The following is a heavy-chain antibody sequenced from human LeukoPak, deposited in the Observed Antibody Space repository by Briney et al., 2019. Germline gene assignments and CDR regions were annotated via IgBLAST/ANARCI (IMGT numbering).Heavy chain of an antibody. D-gene: IGHD6-13*01. CDR2: IKQDGSEK. CDR1: GFTFSSYW. J-gene: IGHJ4*02. CDR3: ARDGRVAAAATGY. Sequence: GGSLRLSCAASGFTFSSYWMSWVRQAPGKGLEWVANIKQDGSEKYYVDSAKGRFTISRDNAKNSLYLQMNSLRAEDTAVYYCARDGRVAAAATGYWGQGTLVTVSS. V-gene: IGHV3-7*01.